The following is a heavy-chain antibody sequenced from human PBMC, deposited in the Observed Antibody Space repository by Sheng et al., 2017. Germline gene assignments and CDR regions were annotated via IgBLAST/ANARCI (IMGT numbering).Heavy chain of an antibody. CDR2: IYYSGST. Sequence: QVQLQESGPGLVKPSETLSLTCTVSGGSISSYYWSWIRQPPGKGLEWIGYIYYSGSTNYNPSLKSRVTISVDTSKNQFSLKLSSVTAADTAVYYCAREVGYCSGGSCYHFDYWGQGTLVTVSS. D-gene: IGHD2-15*01. V-gene: IGHV4-59*01. CDR1: GGSISSYY. J-gene: IGHJ4*02. CDR3: AREVGYCSGGSCYHFDY.